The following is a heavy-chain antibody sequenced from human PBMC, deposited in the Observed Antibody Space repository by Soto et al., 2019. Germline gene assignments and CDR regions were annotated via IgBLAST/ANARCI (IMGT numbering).Heavy chain of an antibody. V-gene: IGHV1-18*01. J-gene: IGHJ6*02. CDR3: AREGIAAAGTENYYYYYGMDV. D-gene: IGHD6-13*01. CDR2: ISAYNGNT. Sequence: ASVKVSCKASGYTFTSYGISWVRQAPGQGLERMGWISAYNGNTNYARKLQGRVTMTTDTSTSTAYMELRSLRSDDTAVYYCAREGIAAAGTENYYYYYGMDVWGQGTTVTVSS. CDR1: GYTFTSYG.